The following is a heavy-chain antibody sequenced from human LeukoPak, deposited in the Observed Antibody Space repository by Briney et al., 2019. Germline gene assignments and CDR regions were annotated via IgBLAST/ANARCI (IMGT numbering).Heavy chain of an antibody. CDR2: IFHGGTT. Sequence: SETLSLTCTVSGDSMSGSTYYWGLIRQPPGKGLEWIGTIFHGGTTYYNPSLKSRVTISEDTSKKQFSLKLTSVTAADTAVYYCAGIRSSGYYYVTDDAFDMWGQGTMVTVS. D-gene: IGHD3-22*01. J-gene: IGHJ3*02. V-gene: IGHV4-39*07. CDR3: AGIRSSGYYYVTDDAFDM. CDR1: GDSMSGSTYY.